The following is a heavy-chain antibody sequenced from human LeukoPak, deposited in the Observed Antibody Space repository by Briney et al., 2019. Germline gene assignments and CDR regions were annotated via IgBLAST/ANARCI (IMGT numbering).Heavy chain of an antibody. CDR3: ARDLTFGGVIVIDNYFDY. D-gene: IGHD3-16*02. J-gene: IGHJ4*02. V-gene: IGHV1-18*01. Sequence: ASVKVSFTASGYTFTIYGISWVRQAPGQGLEWMGWISAYNGNTNYAQKLQGRVTMTTDTSTSTAYMELRSLRSDDTAVYYCARDLTFGGVIVIDNYFDYWGQGTLVTVSS. CDR2: ISAYNGNT. CDR1: GYTFTIYG.